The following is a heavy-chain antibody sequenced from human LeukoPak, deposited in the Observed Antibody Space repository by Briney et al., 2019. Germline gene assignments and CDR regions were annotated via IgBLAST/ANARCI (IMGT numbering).Heavy chain of an antibody. CDR2: INPNSGGT. CDR1: GYTFTGYY. J-gene: IGHJ5*02. Sequence: ASVKVSCKASGYTFTGYYMHWVRQAPGQGLEWMGWINPNSGGTNYAQKFQGWVTMTRDTSISTAYMELSRLRSDDTAVYYCARVGRGYSYGEPYPWGQGILVTVSS. V-gene: IGHV1-2*04. CDR3: ARVGRGYSYGEPYP. D-gene: IGHD5-18*01.